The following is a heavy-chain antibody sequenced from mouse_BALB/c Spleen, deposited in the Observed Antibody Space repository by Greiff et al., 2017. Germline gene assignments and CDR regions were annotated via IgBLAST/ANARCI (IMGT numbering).Heavy chain of an antibody. V-gene: IGHV1-69*01. CDR1: GYTFTDYW. J-gene: IGHJ3*01. CDR3: ARRSSVITTGASPCFAY. D-gene: IGHD2-4*01. CDR2: IDTSDSYT. Sequence: VQLQQPGAELVMPGASVKMSCKASGYTFTDYWMHWVKQRPGQGLEWIGAIDTSDSYTCYNQKFKGKATLTVDESSSTAYMQLSSLTSEDSAVYYCARRSSVITTGASPCFAYWGQGTLVTVSA.